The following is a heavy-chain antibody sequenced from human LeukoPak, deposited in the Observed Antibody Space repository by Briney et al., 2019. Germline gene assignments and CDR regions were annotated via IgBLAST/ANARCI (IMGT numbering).Heavy chain of an antibody. D-gene: IGHD6-13*01. Sequence: ASVKVSCKASGYTFTSYGISWVRQAPGQGLEWMGWISAYNGNTNYAQKLQGRVTMTTDTSTSTAYMELRSLRSDDTAVYYCAREQYSSSWLLFDYWGQGTLVTVSS. CDR3: AREQYSSSWLLFDY. CDR1: GYTFTSYG. V-gene: IGHV1-18*01. CDR2: ISAYNGNT. J-gene: IGHJ4*02.